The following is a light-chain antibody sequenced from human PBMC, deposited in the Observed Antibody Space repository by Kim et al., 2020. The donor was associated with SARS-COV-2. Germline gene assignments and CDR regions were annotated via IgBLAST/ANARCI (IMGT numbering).Light chain of an antibody. CDR3: QAWDSSIVV. J-gene: IGLJ2*01. V-gene: IGLV3-1*01. Sequence: SYELTQPPSVSVSPGETASIACAGDNLGDKYACWYQQKPGQSPVLVIYHDSKRPSGIPERFSGSNSGNTATLTISRIQAGDEADYYCQAWDSSIVVFGGG. CDR1: NLGDKY. CDR2: HDS.